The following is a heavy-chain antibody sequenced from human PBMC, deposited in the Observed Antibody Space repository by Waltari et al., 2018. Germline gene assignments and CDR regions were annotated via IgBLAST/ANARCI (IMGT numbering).Heavy chain of an antibody. CDR1: GGSISSSSYY. CDR2: IYYSGST. D-gene: IGHD6-6*01. V-gene: IGHV4-39*07. Sequence: QLQLQESGPGLVKPSETLSLTCTVSGGSISSSSYYCGWIRQPPGKGLEWIGSIYYSGSTYYNPSLKSRVTISVDTSKNQFSLKLSSVTAADTAVYYCARAHVAARRYFDYWGQGTLVTVSS. J-gene: IGHJ4*02. CDR3: ARAHVAARRYFDY.